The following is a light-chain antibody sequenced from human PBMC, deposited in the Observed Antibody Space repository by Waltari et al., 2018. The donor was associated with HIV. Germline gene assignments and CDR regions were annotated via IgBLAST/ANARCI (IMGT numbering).Light chain of an antibody. V-gene: IGKV1-39*01. CDR1: QSISRF. CDR3: LQTYSSLWT. J-gene: IGKJ1*01. CDR2: AAS. Sequence: DIQMTQSPSSLSASVGDRVTITCRASQSISRFLNWYQQKPGKAPKLLMFAASSLQSGVPSRFSGSGSGTDFTLTISSLQPEDFATYYCLQTYSSLWTFGHGTKVEIK.